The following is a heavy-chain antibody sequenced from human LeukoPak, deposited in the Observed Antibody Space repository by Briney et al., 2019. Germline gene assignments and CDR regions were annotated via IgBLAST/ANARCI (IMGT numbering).Heavy chain of an antibody. CDR2: ITVGGGVT. D-gene: IGHD5-24*01. CDR1: GFTFTDYY. V-gene: IGHV3-11*04. CDR3: ARERDGRFFDY. Sequence: GGSLRLSCAASGFTFTDYYMSWIRQAPGKGLECISYITVGGGVTYYADSVKGRFTISRDNAKNSLHLQMNTLRAEDTAVYYCARERDGRFFDYWGQGTLVTVSS. J-gene: IGHJ4*02.